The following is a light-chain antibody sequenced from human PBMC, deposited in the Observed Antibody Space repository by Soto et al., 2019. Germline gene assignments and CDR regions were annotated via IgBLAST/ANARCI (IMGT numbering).Light chain of an antibody. V-gene: IGKV3-15*01. CDR3: HRYNNWPHT. CDR1: QSVASN. CDR2: GAS. Sequence: DIVMTQSPATLSVSPGERATLSCRASQSVASNLAWYQQRPGQAPRLLIYGASTRATGVPVRFSGSGSGTEFTLTISRLQCEDFAVYYCHRYNNWPHTFGGGTKVEIK. J-gene: IGKJ4*01.